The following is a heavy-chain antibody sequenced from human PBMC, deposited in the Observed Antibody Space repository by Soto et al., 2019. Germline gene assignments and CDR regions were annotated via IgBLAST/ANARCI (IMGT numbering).Heavy chain of an antibody. Sequence: QVQLLQSGAEVKKPGSSVTVSCKASGGTFSSNAIGWVRQAPGQGLEWMGGIVPMFGTPKNAQKFQGRVTITADESTRTAYMELSSLRSDDTALYYCARLEQQLVDYWYFELWGRCTLVTVSS. V-gene: IGHV1-69*12. J-gene: IGHJ2*01. CDR1: GGTFSSNA. CDR3: ARLEQQLVDYWYFEL. D-gene: IGHD6-13*01. CDR2: IVPMFGTP.